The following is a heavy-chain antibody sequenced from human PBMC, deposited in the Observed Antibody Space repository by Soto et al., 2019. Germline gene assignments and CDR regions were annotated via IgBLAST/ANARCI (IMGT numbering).Heavy chain of an antibody. CDR3: VRDVGGSGWFAP. CDR1: GISIDNYY. J-gene: IGHJ5*02. CDR2: IYSSGTT. Sequence: SETLSLTCTVSGISIDNYYCSWIRQSAGKGLEWIGRIYSSGTTNYNPSLKSRVTMSVDMSKSQFSLNVRSVTAADTAVYYCVRDVGGSGWFAPWGQGTLVTVS. V-gene: IGHV4-4*07.